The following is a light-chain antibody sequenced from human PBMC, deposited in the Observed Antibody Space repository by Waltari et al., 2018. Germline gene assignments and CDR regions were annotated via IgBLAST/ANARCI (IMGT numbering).Light chain of an antibody. CDR3: QQYHSPAYT. CDR1: QSVFSSSIHKNC. V-gene: IGKV4-1*01. Sequence: MTQSPDSLALSLGERASINCKSSQSVFSSSIHKNCVAWYQQKPGQPPKLLIYWASARESGVPDRFTGSGSGTDFTLTISDLQAEDVAVYYCQQYHSPAYTFGPGTKLEIK. J-gene: IGKJ2*01. CDR2: WAS.